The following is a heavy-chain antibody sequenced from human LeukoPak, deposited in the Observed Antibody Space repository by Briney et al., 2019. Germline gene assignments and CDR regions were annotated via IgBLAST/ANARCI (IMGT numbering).Heavy chain of an antibody. Sequence: ASVKVSCTASGYTFTGYYMHWVRQAPGQGLEWMGWTNPNSGGTNYAQKFQGRVTMTRDTSISTAYMELSRLRSEDTAVYYCARVAYDYVWGSYRSPFYYFDYWGQGTLVTVSS. CDR2: TNPNSGGT. V-gene: IGHV1-2*02. J-gene: IGHJ4*02. CDR3: ARVAYDYVWGSYRSPFYYFDY. CDR1: GYTFTGYY. D-gene: IGHD3-16*02.